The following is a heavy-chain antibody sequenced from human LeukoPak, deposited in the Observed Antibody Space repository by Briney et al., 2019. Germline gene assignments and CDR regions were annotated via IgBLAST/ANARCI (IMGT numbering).Heavy chain of an antibody. CDR2: INPSGGST. J-gene: IGHJ4*02. Sequence: ASVKVSCKASGYTFTSYGISWVRQAPGQGLEWMGIINPSGGSTNYAQKFQGRVTMTRDASTSTVYMELRCLRSEDTAFYYCARELTGRYGQACWGQGTLVTVSS. V-gene: IGHV1-46*01. D-gene: IGHD3-9*01. CDR1: GYTFTSYG. CDR3: ARELTGRYGQAC.